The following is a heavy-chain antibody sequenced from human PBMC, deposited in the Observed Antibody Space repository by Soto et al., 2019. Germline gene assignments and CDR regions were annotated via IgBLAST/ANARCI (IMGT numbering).Heavy chain of an antibody. CDR3: TTEVRGWYFRYFDY. CDR1: GFTFSNAW. V-gene: IGHV3-15*01. D-gene: IGHD6-19*01. Sequence: KPVGSLRLSCAASGFTFSNAWMSWVRQAPGKGLEWVGRIKSKTDGGTTDYAAPVKGRFTISRDDSKNTLYLQMNSLKTEDTAVYYCTTEVRGWYFRYFDYWGQGTLVTVSS. CDR2: IKSKTDGGTT. J-gene: IGHJ4*02.